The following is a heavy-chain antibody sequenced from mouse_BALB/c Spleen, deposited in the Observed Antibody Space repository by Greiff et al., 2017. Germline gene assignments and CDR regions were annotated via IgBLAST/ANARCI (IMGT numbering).Heavy chain of an antibody. V-gene: IGHV5-17*02. D-gene: IGHD2-13*01. CDR3: ARSEDYWFAY. J-gene: IGHJ3*01. CDR1: GFTFSSFG. Sequence: EVQVLESGGGLVQPGGSRKLSCAASGFTFSSFGMHWVRQAPEKGLEWVAYISSGSSTIYYADTVKGRFTISRDNPKNTLFLQMTSLRSEDTAMYYCARSEDYWFAYWGQGTLVTVSA. CDR2: ISSGSSTI.